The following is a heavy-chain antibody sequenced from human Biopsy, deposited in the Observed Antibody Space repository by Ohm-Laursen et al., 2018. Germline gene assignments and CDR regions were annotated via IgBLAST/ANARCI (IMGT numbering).Heavy chain of an antibody. CDR2: ISPYNGDT. Sequence: ASVKVSCKASGYTFTNYGISWVRQAPGQGLEWMGLISPYNGDTDYAQKLQGRVTMTTDTSTSTDYMDLRSLRSDDTAVYYCARDRWPHVTLLGLVVFDFWGQGTLVIVSS. CDR3: ARDRWPHVTLLGLVVFDF. D-gene: IGHD3-3*01. J-gene: IGHJ4*02. V-gene: IGHV1-18*01. CDR1: GYTFTNYG.